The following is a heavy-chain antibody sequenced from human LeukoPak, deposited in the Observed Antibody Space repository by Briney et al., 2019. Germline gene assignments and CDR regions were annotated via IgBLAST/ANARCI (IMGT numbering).Heavy chain of an antibody. D-gene: IGHD5-24*01. J-gene: IGHJ3*02. Sequence: SQTLSLTCAISGDSVSSNSAPWDWIRQSPSRGLEWLGRTYYRSKWYNDYAVSVKSRLTINPDTSKNQFSLQLNSVTPEDTAVYYCAREWRDGHLSAFGIWGQGTMVTVSS. CDR2: TYYRSKWYN. CDR3: AREWRDGHLSAFGI. CDR1: GDSVSSNSAP. V-gene: IGHV6-1*01.